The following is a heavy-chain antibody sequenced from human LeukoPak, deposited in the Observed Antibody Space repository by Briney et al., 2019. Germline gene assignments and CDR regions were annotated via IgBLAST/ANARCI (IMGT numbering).Heavy chain of an antibody. CDR1: GGSFSGYY. CDR3: ATYYGSGSYFDY. D-gene: IGHD3-10*01. CDR2: IYYSGST. Sequence: TSETLSLTCAVYGGSFSGYYWSWIRQPPGKGLEWIGYIYYSGSTNYNPSLKSRVTISVDTSKNQFSLKLSSVTAADTAVYYCATYYGSGSYFDYWGQGTLVTVSS. V-gene: IGHV4-59*08. J-gene: IGHJ4*02.